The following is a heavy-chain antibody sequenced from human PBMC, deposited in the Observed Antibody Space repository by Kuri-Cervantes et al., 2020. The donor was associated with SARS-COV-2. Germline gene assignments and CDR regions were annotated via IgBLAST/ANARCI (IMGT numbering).Heavy chain of an antibody. J-gene: IGHJ4*02. D-gene: IGHD6-13*01. CDR3: ARGIGIAAAGH. Sequence: GGSLRLSCEASGFTFSSYEMNWVRQAPGKGLVWVSYISSSGSTIYYADSVKGRFTISRDNAKNSLYLQMNSLRAEDTAVYYCARGIGIAAAGHWGQGTLVTVSS. CDR1: GFTFSSYE. V-gene: IGHV3-48*03. CDR2: ISSSGSTI.